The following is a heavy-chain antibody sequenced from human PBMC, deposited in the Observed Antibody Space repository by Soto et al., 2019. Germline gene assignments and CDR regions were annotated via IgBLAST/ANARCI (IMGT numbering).Heavy chain of an antibody. J-gene: IGHJ4*02. Sequence: EVQLVESGGGLVQPGGSLRLYCAASGVTVSSNYMSCVRQAPGKGLEWVSVIYSGGSTYYADSVKGRFTISRDNSKNTLYLQMNSLRAEDTAVYYCARHGYNYGGGYFDYWGQGTLVTVSS. CDR2: IYSGGST. CDR3: ARHGYNYGGGYFDY. D-gene: IGHD5-18*01. CDR1: GVTVSSNY. V-gene: IGHV3-66*04.